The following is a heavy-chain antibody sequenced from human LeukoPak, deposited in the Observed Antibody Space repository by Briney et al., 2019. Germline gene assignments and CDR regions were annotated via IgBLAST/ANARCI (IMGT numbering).Heavy chain of an antibody. CDR2: IYPGDSDT. Sequence: GESLKISCKASGYSFSSNWIGLVRQMPGKGLEWMGIIYPGDSDTRFSPSFQGQVTLSADKSISTAYLQWNSLKASDTAMYYCARQDAGSYGYFAYWGQGTLVTVSS. D-gene: IGHD3-10*01. CDR1: GYSFSSNW. CDR3: ARQDAGSYGYFAY. V-gene: IGHV5-51*01. J-gene: IGHJ4*02.